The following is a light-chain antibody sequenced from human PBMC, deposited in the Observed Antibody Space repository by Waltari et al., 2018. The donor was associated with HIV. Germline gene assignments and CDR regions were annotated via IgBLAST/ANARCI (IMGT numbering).Light chain of an antibody. CDR2: DVS. Sequence: QSALTQPASVSGFPGQSITISCTGSSSDVGSYNYVSWYQQHPDTAPQLLIYDVSKRPSGVSNRFSGSKSGNTASLTISGLQAEDEADYYCCSYAGSNTYLFGTGTEVTVL. V-gene: IGLV2-23*02. CDR1: SSDVGSYNY. CDR3: CSYAGSNTYL. J-gene: IGLJ1*01.